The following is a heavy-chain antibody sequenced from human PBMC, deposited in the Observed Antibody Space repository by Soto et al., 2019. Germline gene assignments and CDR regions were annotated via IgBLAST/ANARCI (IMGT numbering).Heavy chain of an antibody. CDR2: INHSGST. CDR1: GGSFSGYY. CDR3: ARGQFWRSSFDY. D-gene: IGHD6-13*01. Sequence: QVQLQQWGAGLLKPSETLSLTCAVYGGSFSGYYWSWIRQPPGKGLEWIGEINHSGSTNYNPSLKSRVTKSVDTSKNQFSLKLSSVTAADTAVYYCARGQFWRSSFDYWGQGTLVTVSS. J-gene: IGHJ4*02. V-gene: IGHV4-34*01.